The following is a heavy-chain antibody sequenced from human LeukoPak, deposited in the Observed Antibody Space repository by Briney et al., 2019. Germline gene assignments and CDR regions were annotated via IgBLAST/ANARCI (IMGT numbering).Heavy chain of an antibody. CDR3: ARGSDAVTGPHSWYFDV. V-gene: IGHV3-7*01. CDR2: IKQDGSER. CDR1: GFTFSNYW. Sequence: GGALRLSCAAPGFTFSNYWMTWVRQALGKGLEWVAHIKQDGSERYYVDSVKGRFTISRDNAKNSLYLQMNSLRAEDTAVYYCARGSDAVTGPHSWYFDVWGRGTLVTVSS. J-gene: IGHJ2*01. D-gene: IGHD6-19*01.